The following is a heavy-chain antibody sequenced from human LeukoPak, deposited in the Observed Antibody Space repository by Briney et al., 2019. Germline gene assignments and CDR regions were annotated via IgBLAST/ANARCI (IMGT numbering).Heavy chain of an antibody. CDR3: ARRAGGYSHPYDY. CDR2: IRYDGSNK. CDR1: GFTFSSYG. Sequence: GGSLRLSCAASGFTFSSYGMHWVRQAPGKGLEWVAFIRYDGSNKYYADSVKGRLTISRDNSKNTLYLQMNNLRAEDTAVYYCARRAGGYSHPYDYWGQGTLVTVSS. J-gene: IGHJ4*02. D-gene: IGHD4-23*01. V-gene: IGHV3-30*02.